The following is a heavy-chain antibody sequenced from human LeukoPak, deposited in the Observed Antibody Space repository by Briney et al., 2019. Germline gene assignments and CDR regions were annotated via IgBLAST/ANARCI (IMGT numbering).Heavy chain of an antibody. Sequence: AASVKVSCKASGYTFTSYGISWVRQAPGQGLEWMGWISAYNGNTNYAQKLQGRVTMTTDTSTSTAYMELRSLRSDDTAVYYCAKDFGIAAAGSFDYWGQGTLVTVSS. D-gene: IGHD6-13*01. CDR2: ISAYNGNT. V-gene: IGHV1-18*01. J-gene: IGHJ4*02. CDR1: GYTFTSYG. CDR3: AKDFGIAAAGSFDY.